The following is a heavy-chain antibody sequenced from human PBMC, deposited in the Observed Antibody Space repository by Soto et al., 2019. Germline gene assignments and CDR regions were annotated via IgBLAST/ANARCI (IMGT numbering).Heavy chain of an antibody. Sequence: SETLSLTCAVSGGSISTSNWWSWVRQPPGKGLERIGEVYRTGSTNYNPSLESRVIVSVDKSKNQFSLKLTSVTAADTAVYYCARARATIAAAAIFDCWGQGTLVTVSS. V-gene: IGHV4-4*02. CDR2: VYRTGST. CDR1: GGSISTSNW. CDR3: ARARATIAAAAIFDC. D-gene: IGHD6-13*01. J-gene: IGHJ4*02.